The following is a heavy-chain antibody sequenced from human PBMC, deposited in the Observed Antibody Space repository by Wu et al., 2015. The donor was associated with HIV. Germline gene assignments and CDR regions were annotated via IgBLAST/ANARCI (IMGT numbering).Heavy chain of an antibody. CDR1: GYTFTGYY. V-gene: IGHV1-2*02. D-gene: IGHD6-19*01. CDR2: INPNSGGT. CDR3: ARVVVYSSGWYRTIDY. J-gene: IGHJ4*02. Sequence: QVQLVQSGAEVKKPGASVKVSCKASGYTFTGYYMHWVRQAPGQGLEWMGWINPNSGGTNYAQKFQGRVTMTRDTSISTAYMELSRLRSDDTAVYYCARVVVYSSGWYRTIDYWGQGTLVTVSS.